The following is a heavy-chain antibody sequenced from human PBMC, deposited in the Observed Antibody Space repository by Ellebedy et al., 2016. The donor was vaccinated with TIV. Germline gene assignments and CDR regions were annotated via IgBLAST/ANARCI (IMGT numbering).Heavy chain of an antibody. D-gene: IGHD5-24*01. V-gene: IGHV3-7*01. J-gene: IGHJ4*02. CDR2: IKPDGSSP. CDR3: ARDRGNGYNYRSPFDH. CDR1: VFTFSNYW. Sequence: GESLKISCAASVFTFSNYWMSWVRQAPRKGLEWVGNIKPDGSSPYYVDSVKGRFTMSRDNAKNSLYLQMDSLRAEDKAVYYCARDRGNGYNYRSPFDHWGQGSLVTVSS.